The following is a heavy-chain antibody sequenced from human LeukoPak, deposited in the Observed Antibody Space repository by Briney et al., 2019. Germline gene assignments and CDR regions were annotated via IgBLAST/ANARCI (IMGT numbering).Heavy chain of an antibody. Sequence: SETLSLTCTVSGGSISSSSYYWGWIRQPPGKGLEWIGSIYYSGSTYYNPSLKSRVTISVDTSKNQFSLKLSSVTAADTAVYYCASVRLMVTFGGVIVPWGQGTLVTVSS. J-gene: IGHJ5*02. V-gene: IGHV4-39*07. CDR1: GGSISSSSYY. D-gene: IGHD3-16*01. CDR2: IYYSGST. CDR3: ASVRLMVTFGGVIVP.